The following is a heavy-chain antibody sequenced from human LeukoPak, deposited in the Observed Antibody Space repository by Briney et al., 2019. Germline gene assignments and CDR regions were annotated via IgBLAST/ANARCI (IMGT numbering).Heavy chain of an antibody. J-gene: IGHJ4*02. CDR2: INPNSGGT. Sequence: ASVKVSCKASGYTLTGYYMHWVRQAPGQGLEWMGWINPNSGGTNYAQKFQGRVTMTRDTSISTAYMELSRLRSDDTAVYYCARDGALEAAIDYWGQGTLVTVSS. V-gene: IGHV1-2*02. CDR3: ARDGALEAAIDY. D-gene: IGHD2-15*01. CDR1: GYTLTGYY.